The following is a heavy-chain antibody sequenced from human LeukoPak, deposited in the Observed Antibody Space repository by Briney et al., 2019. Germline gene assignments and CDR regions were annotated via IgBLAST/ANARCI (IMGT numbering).Heavy chain of an antibody. J-gene: IGHJ4*02. D-gene: IGHD5-18*01. V-gene: IGHV3-30*03. Sequence: PGRSLRLSCAASGFTFSSYGMHWVRQAPGKGLEWVAVISYDGSNKYYADSVKGRFTISRDNSKNTLYLQMNSLRAEDTAVYYCAHISAAMVIARAGWGQGTLVTVSS. CDR3: AHISAAMVIARAG. CDR1: GFTFSSYG. CDR2: ISYDGSNK.